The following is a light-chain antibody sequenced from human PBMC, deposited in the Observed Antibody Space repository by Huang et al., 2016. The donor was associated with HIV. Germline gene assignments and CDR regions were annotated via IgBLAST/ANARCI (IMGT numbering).Light chain of an antibody. CDR3: QQRSKWPLT. CDR1: QSIGTY. V-gene: IGKV3-11*01. J-gene: IGKJ4*01. CDR2: DVS. Sequence: EIVLTQSPVTLSLSPGDRATLSCRARQSIGTYLAWYQQKSGQAPRLLIYDVSNRAAGVLARFSASGSETDFTLTIASLDPDDFAIYHCQQRSKWPLTFGGGTKVEMK.